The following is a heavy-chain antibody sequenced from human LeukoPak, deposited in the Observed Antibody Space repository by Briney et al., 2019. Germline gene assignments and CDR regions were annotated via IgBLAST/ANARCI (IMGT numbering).Heavy chain of an antibody. CDR3: ARDHREWLRLGTGKLTSRFDP. CDR1: GFAFSSYA. V-gene: IGHV3-30-3*01. J-gene: IGHJ5*02. Sequence: GGSLRLSCAASGFAFSSYAMHWVRQAPGKGLEWVAVISYDGSNKYYADSVRGRFTISRDNSKNTLYLQMNSLRAEDTAVYYCARDHREWLRLGTGKLTSRFDPWGQGTLVTVSS. CDR2: ISYDGSNK. D-gene: IGHD5-12*01.